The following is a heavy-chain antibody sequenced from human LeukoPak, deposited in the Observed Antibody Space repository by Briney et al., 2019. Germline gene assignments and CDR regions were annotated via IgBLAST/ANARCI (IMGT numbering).Heavy chain of an antibody. CDR3: ARRSTYGDYVDY. Sequence: PSQTLSLTCTVSGGSISSGDYYWSWIRQPPGKGLEWIGYIYYSGSTYYNPSLKSRVTISVDRSKNQFSLKLSSVTAADTAVYYCARRSTYGDYVDYWGQGTLVTVSS. V-gene: IGHV4-30-4*08. CDR2: IYYSGST. J-gene: IGHJ4*02. CDR1: GGSISSGDYY. D-gene: IGHD4-17*01.